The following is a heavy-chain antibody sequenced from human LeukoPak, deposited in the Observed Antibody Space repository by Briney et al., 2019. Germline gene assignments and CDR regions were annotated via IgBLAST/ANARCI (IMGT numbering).Heavy chain of an antibody. V-gene: IGHV1-69*06. Sequence: GASVKVSCKASGGTFSSYAISWVRQAPGQGLEWMGGIIPIFGTANYAQKFQGRVTITADKSTSTAYMELSSLRSEDTAVYYCAGPAQGFPHDAFDIWGQGTMVTVSS. J-gene: IGHJ3*02. CDR3: AGPAQGFPHDAFDI. D-gene: IGHD3-3*01. CDR1: GGTFSSYA. CDR2: IIPIFGTA.